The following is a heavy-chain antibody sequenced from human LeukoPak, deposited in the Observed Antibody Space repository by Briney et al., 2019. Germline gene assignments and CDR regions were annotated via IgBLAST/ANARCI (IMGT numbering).Heavy chain of an antibody. D-gene: IGHD3-16*02. V-gene: IGHV3-48*02. CDR1: GFTFSSHP. CDR3: ARDRRYGELDS. CDR2: LHSTSSPI. J-gene: IGHJ4*02. Sequence: PGGSLRLSCEASGFTFSSHPMHWVRQAPGKGLEWVSYLHSTSSPIYYADSVRGRFTMSRDNAKNSVYLQMNSLRDEDTAVYYCARDRRYGELDSWSQENVVTVSS.